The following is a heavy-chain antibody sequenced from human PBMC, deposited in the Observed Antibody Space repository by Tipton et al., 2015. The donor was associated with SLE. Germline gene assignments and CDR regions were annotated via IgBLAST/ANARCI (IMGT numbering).Heavy chain of an antibody. V-gene: IGHV4-30-4*08. CDR3: ARGPYNWNPFYYYYMDV. CDR1: GFTFSDYY. Sequence: LRLSCAASGFTFSDYYMSWIRQAPGKGLEWIGHIFNSGSTYYNPSLKSRVTISVETSKSQFSLKVTSVTAADTAVYYCARGPYNWNPFYYYYMDVWGKGTTVTVSS. CDR2: IFNSGST. J-gene: IGHJ6*03. D-gene: IGHD1-20*01.